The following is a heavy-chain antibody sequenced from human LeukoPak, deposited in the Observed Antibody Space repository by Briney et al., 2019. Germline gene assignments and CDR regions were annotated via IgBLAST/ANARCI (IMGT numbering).Heavy chain of an antibody. CDR1: GFTFSSYA. V-gene: IGHV3-23*01. D-gene: IGHD6-6*01. Sequence: GGSLRLSCAASGFTFSSYAMSWVREAPGKGLEWVSAISGSGGSTYYADSVKGRFTISRDNSKNTLYLQMNSLRAEDTAVYYCAKDLESSSRAYYFDDWGQGTLVTVSS. CDR2: ISGSGGST. CDR3: AKDLESSSRAYYFDD. J-gene: IGHJ4*02.